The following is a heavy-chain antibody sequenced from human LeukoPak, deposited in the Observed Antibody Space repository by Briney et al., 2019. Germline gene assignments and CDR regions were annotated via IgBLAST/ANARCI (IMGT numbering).Heavy chain of an antibody. CDR3: AKEDCSAGGCYYSYFDS. D-gene: IGHD2-15*01. J-gene: IGHJ4*02. CDR2: MNPNSGNT. V-gene: IGHV1-8*01. Sequence: ASVKVSCKASGYTFTSYDINWVRQATGQGLEWMGWMNPNSGNTGYAQKFQGRVTMTRNTSISTAYMELSSLRSEDTAVYYCAKEDCSAGGCYYSYFDSWGQGVLVTVSS. CDR1: GYTFTSYD.